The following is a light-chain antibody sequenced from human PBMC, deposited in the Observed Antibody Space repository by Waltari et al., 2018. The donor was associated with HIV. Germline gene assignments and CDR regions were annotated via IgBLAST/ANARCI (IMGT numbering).Light chain of an antibody. CDR3: QQYYNTPWT. CDR2: WAS. J-gene: IGKJ1*01. Sequence: DIILTQSPDTLAVSLGDRATIPCRSTQTVLSDSTHKNYLSWYQQKPGQPPKLLLYWASARESGVPARFSGSGSATDFTLTITDFQAEDAAIYFCQQYYNTPWTFGQGTRADIK. CDR1: QTVLSDSTHKNY. V-gene: IGKV4-1*01.